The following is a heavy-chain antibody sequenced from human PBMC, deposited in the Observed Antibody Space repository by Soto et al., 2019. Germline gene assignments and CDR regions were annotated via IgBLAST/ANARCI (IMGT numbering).Heavy chain of an antibody. CDR3: ATRGVTPPSAYYGMDV. Sequence: PGESLKISCKGSGYSFTIYWISWVRQMPGKGLEWMGRIDPSDSYTNYSPSFQGHVTISADKSISTAYLQWSSLKASDTAMYYCATRGVTPPSAYYGMDVWGQGTTVTVSS. CDR1: GYSFTIYW. CDR2: IDPSDSYT. V-gene: IGHV5-10-1*01. D-gene: IGHD3-10*01. J-gene: IGHJ6*02.